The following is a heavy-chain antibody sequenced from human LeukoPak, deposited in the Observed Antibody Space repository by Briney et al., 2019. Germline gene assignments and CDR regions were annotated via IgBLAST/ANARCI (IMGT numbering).Heavy chain of an antibody. CDR2: ISYDGSNK. CDR3: ASLSYYYDSSGYYPPYYYYGMDV. J-gene: IGHJ6*02. V-gene: IGHV3-30*04. Sequence: GGSLRLSCAASGFTFSSYAMHWVRQAPGKGLEWVAVISYDGSNKYYADSVKGRFTISRDNSKNMLYLQMNSLRAEDTAVYYCASLSYYYDSSGYYPPYYYYGMDVWGQGTTVTVSS. CDR1: GFTFSSYA. D-gene: IGHD3-22*01.